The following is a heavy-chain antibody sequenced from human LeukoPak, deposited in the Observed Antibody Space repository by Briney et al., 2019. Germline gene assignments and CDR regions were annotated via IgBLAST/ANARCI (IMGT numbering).Heavy chain of an antibody. D-gene: IGHD4/OR15-4a*01. CDR1: GFTFSTYT. V-gene: IGHV3-48*04. CDR2: ISSGGLTI. J-gene: IGHJ4*02. Sequence: PGGSLRLSCVASGFTFSTYTFNWVRQAPGKGLEWLSYISSGGLTIFYADSVKGRFTISRDNTKNAIYLDMTNLRAEDTAVYYCARDFDYGDYIDFWGREPWSPSPQ. CDR3: ARDFDYGDYIDF.